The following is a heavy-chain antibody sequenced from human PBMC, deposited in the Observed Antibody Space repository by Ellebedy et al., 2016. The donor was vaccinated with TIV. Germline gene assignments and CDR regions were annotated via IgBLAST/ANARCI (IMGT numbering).Heavy chain of an antibody. V-gene: IGHV3-53*04. CDR1: GFIVSTNH. CDR2: GYT. J-gene: IGHJ4*02. D-gene: IGHD3-10*01. CDR3: AKGSFPFGDKYERIYSLQY. Sequence: GESLKISCTASGFIVSTNHMSWVRQAPGRGLEWVGGYTNYADSVKGRFSISTHNSRNTLYLQMTNLRTEDTAVYYCAKGSFPFGDKYERIYSLQYWGQGTLVTVSS.